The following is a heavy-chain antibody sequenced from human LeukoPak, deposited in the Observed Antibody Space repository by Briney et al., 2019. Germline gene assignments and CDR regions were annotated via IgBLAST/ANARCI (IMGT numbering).Heavy chain of an antibody. CDR2: IYYSGST. D-gene: IGHD1-26*01. J-gene: IGHJ4*02. V-gene: IGHV4-59*01. Sequence: KTSETLSLTCTVSGGSISSYYWSWIRQPPGKGLEWIGYIYYSGSTNYNPSLKSRVTISVDTSKNQFSLKLSSVTAADTAVYYCATIITSGSYGDYWGQGTLVTVSS. CDR3: ATIITSGSYGDY. CDR1: GGSISSYY.